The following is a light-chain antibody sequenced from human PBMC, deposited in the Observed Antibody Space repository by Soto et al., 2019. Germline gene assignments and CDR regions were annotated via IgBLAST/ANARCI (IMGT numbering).Light chain of an antibody. CDR3: SSYTSATTYV. V-gene: IGLV2-14*01. J-gene: IGLJ1*01. CDR1: SSDVGAYNY. CDR2: DVS. Sequence: QSVLTQPASVSGSPGQSITISCTGTSSDVGAYNYDSWYQQYPGEAPKVIIYDVSHRPAGVSNRFSGSKSGNTASLTISDIQTQDEADYYCSSYTSATTYVFGTGTKLTVL.